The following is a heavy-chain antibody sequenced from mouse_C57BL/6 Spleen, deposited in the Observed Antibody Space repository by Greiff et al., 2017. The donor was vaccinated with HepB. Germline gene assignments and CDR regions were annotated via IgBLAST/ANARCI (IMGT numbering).Heavy chain of an antibody. Sequence: QVQLQQPGAELVKPGASVKMSCKASGYTFTSYWITWVKQRPGQGLEWIGDIYPGSGSTNYNEKFKSKATLTVDTSSSTAYMQLSSLTSEDSAVYYCAREGTAQAYYFDYWGQGTTLTVSA. J-gene: IGHJ2*01. CDR3: AREGTAQAYYFDY. CDR1: GYTFTSYW. V-gene: IGHV1-55*01. CDR2: IYPGSGST. D-gene: IGHD3-2*02.